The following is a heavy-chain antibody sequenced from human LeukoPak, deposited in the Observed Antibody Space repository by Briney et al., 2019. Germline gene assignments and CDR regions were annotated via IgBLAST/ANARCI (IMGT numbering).Heavy chain of an antibody. D-gene: IGHD3-10*01. V-gene: IGHV4-30-2*01. CDR1: GGSISSGGYS. CDR2: IYHSGST. Sequence: SQTLSLTCAVSGGSISSGGYSWSWIRQPPGKGLEWIGYIYHSGSTYYNPSLKSRVTISVDRSKNQFSLKLTSVTAADTAVYYCARDRELGYWGQGTLVTVSS. J-gene: IGHJ4*02. CDR3: ARDRELGY.